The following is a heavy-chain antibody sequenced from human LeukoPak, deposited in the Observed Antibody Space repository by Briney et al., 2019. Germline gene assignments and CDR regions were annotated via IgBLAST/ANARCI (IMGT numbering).Heavy chain of an antibody. J-gene: IGHJ4*02. CDR3: AKDWYSSSYNY. D-gene: IGHD6-6*01. V-gene: IGHV3-23*01. Sequence: GSLRLSCAASGFTFSSYSMNWVRQAPGKGLEWVSAISGSGGSTYYADSVKGRFTISRDNSKNTLYLQMNSLRAEDTAVYYCAKDWYSSSYNYWGQGTLVTVSS. CDR2: ISGSGGST. CDR1: GFTFSSYS.